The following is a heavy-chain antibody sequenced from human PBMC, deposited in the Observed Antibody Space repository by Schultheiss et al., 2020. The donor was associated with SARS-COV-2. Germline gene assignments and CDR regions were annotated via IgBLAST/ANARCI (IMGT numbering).Heavy chain of an antibody. V-gene: IGHV4-39*07. CDR2: INHSGST. CDR3: ARRSYDAFSYHFDY. CDR1: GGSISSSSYY. Sequence: SETLSLTCTVSGGSISSSSYYWGWIRQPPGKGLEWIGEINHSGSTNYNPSLKSRVTISVDTSKNQFSLKLSSVTAADTAMYYCARRSYDAFSYHFDYWGQGTLVTVSS. J-gene: IGHJ4*02. D-gene: IGHD3-16*01.